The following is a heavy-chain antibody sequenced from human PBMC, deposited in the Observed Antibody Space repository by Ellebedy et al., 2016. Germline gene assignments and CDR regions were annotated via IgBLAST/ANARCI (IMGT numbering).Heavy chain of an antibody. Sequence: GESLKISCAASGFTFSSYGMHWVRQAPGKGLEWVSYISSSGSTIYYADSVKGRFTISRDNAKNSLYLQMNSLRAEDTAVYYCARAWGYCTNGVGCWFDPWGQGTLVTVSS. J-gene: IGHJ5*02. V-gene: IGHV3-48*04. CDR2: ISSSGSTI. D-gene: IGHD2-8*01. CDR3: ARAWGYCTNGVGCWFDP. CDR1: GFTFSSYG.